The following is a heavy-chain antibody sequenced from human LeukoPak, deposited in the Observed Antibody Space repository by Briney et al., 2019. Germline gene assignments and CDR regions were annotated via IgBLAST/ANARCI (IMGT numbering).Heavy chain of an antibody. CDR2: IRYDGSSK. Sequence: GGSLRLSCAASGFTFSNYGMHWVRQAPGKGLEWVAFIRYDGSSKYYADSVRGRFTISRDNSKNTLYLQMNSLRVEDTAVYYCAKDRDYSSSWPRYYFDYWGQGTLVTVSS. CDR1: GFTFSNYG. V-gene: IGHV3-30*02. J-gene: IGHJ4*02. D-gene: IGHD6-13*01. CDR3: AKDRDYSSSWPRYYFDY.